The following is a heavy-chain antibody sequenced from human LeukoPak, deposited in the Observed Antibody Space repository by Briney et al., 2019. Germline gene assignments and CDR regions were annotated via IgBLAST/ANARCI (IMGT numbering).Heavy chain of an antibody. D-gene: IGHD6-13*01. J-gene: IGHJ4*02. CDR1: GFTVSSNY. CDR3: AKRGIAAAASFDY. Sequence: GGSLRLSCAASGFTVSSNYMNWVRQAPGKGLEWVSTISGSGDYTFYADSVKGRFTISRDNSKNTVFLQMNSLRADDTAVYYCAKRGIAAAASFDYWGQGTLVTVSS. V-gene: IGHV3-23*01. CDR2: ISGSGDYT.